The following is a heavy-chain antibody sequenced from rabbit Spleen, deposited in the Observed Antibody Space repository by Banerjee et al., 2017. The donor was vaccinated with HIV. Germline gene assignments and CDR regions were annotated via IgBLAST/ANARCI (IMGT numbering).Heavy chain of an antibody. V-gene: IGHV1S45*01. J-gene: IGHJ4*01. Sequence: QEQLEESGGDLVKPGASLTLTCTASGFSFSSSYWICWVRQAPGKGLEWIACVKTTNDMTWHATWAKGRFTISKTSSTTVTLQMTSLTAADTATYFCVREVAGKFGLWGPGTLVTVS. CDR1: GFSFSSSYW. CDR3: VREVAGKFGL. CDR2: VKTTNDMT. D-gene: IGHD4-1*01.